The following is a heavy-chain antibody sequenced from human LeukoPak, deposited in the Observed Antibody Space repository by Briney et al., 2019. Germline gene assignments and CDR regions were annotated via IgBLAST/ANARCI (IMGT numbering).Heavy chain of an antibody. J-gene: IGHJ4*02. V-gene: IGHV1-18*01. Sequence: ASVRVSCKASGYTFTSYGISWLRQAPGQGLEWLGWISGYNGNTNYAQKFQGRVTMTTDTPTSTAYMDLRSLKSDDTAVYYCAVHDFNSGGYHFDYWGQGTLVTVSS. CDR2: ISGYNGNT. CDR3: AVHDFNSGGYHFDY. CDR1: GYTFTSYG. D-gene: IGHD3-3*01.